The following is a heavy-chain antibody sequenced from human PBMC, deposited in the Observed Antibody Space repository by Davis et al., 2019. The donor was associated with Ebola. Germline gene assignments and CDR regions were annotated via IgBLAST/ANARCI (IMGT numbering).Heavy chain of an antibody. V-gene: IGHV1-69*13. J-gene: IGHJ4*02. D-gene: IGHD1-26*01. CDR2: IIPMFGTA. CDR3: ARRVGARSGFDY. Sequence: AASVKVSCKASGGTFSSYAISWVRQAPGQGLEWMGGIIPMFGTANYAQKFQGRVTITADESTSTAYMELSSLRSEDTAVYYCARRVGARSGFDYWGQGSLVTVSS. CDR1: GGTFSSYA.